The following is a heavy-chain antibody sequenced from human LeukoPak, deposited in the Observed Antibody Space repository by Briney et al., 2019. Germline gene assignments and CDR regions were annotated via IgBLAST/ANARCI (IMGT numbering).Heavy chain of an antibody. CDR3: ARYCSSSGCHVGYDAFDI. CDR1: GGSISSSNFY. J-gene: IGHJ3*02. Sequence: SETLSLTCTVSGGSISSSNFYWGWIRQPPGKGLEWIGTIYYSGSTYYNPSLKSRLTISVDTSKNQFSLKLTSVTAADTAVYCCARYCSSSGCHVGYDAFDIWGQGTMVTVSS. D-gene: IGHD2-2*01. CDR2: IYYSGST. V-gene: IGHV4-39*01.